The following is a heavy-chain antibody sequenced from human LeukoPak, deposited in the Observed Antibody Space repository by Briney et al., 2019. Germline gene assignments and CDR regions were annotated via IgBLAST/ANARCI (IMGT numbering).Heavy chain of an antibody. J-gene: IGHJ6*03. V-gene: IGHV1-69*13. CDR1: GGTFGTNG. CDR3: ARVITIGQPPYYYYMDV. D-gene: IGHD3-10*01. CDR2: IIPLFGSL. Sequence: SVKVSCKASGGTFGTNGISWMRQAPGLGLEWMGGIIPLFGSLNYAQKFQGRVTITADESTTTAYMELSSLRSEDTAMYYCARVITIGQPPYYYYMDVWGKGTTVSVCS.